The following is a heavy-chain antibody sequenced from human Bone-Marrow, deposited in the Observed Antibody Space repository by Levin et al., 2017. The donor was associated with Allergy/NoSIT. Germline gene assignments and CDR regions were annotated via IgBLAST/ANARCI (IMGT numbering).Heavy chain of an antibody. D-gene: IGHD2-2*01. CDR2: ISGSGGST. J-gene: IGHJ4*02. CDR1: GFTFSSYA. CDR3: AKGYHCSSTSCYSPFDY. V-gene: IGHV3-23*01. Sequence: PGGSLRLSCAASGFTFSSYAMSWVRQAPGKGLEWVSAISGSGGSTYYADSVKGRFTISRDNSKNTLYLQMNSLRAEDTAVYYCAKGYHCSSTSCYSPFDYWGQGTLVTVSS.